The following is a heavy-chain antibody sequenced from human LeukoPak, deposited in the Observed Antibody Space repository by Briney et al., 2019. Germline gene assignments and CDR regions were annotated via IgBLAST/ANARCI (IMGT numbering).Heavy chain of an antibody. V-gene: IGHV4-4*09. CDR3: AREDFLDGNWFDP. CDR1: GGSISSYY. CDR2: IYTSGSA. Sequence: PSETLFLTCTDSGGSISSYYWSWIRQPPGKGLEWIGYIYTSGSANYSPSLKSRVTISVDTSKNQFSLKLSSVTAADTAVYYCAREDFLDGNWFDPWGQGTLVTVSS. J-gene: IGHJ5*02.